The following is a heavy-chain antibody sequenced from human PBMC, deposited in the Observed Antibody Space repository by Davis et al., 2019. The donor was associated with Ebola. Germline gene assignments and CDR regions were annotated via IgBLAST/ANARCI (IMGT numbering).Heavy chain of an antibody. CDR3: ATRQGLNWGSLEY. CDR2: ISGGGDKT. D-gene: IGHD3-16*01. CDR1: GFTFSSYA. V-gene: IGHV3-23*01. Sequence: PGGSLRLSCAASGFTFSSYAMSWVRQAPGKGLEWVSGISGGGDKTYYADSVRGRLTISRDNSENTVYLQVNSLRAEDTAIYYCATRQGLNWGSLEYWGQGTLVTVSS. J-gene: IGHJ4*02.